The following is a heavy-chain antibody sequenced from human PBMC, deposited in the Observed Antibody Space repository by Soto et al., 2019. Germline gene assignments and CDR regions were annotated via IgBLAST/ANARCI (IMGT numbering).Heavy chain of an antibody. CDR1: GGSFSGYY. D-gene: IGHD2-21*01. V-gene: IGHV4-34*01. J-gene: IGHJ6*03. CDR2: INHSGST. Sequence: QVQLQQSGAGLLKPSETLSLTCAVYGGSFSGYYWSWIRQPQGKGLEWIGEINHSGSTNDNPSLRRRVTKSLITSKNQFSLKLRCVAAAETAVYYCARGRHGDCNYDYRDVWGKGTTVTVSS. CDR3: ARGRHGDCNYDYRDV.